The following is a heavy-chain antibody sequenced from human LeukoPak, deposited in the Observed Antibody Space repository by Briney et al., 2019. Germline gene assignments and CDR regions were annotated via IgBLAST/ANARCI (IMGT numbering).Heavy chain of an antibody. CDR1: GGSISNYY. CDR2: IYSTGNT. CDR3: ARSSSSWYSLTFDY. V-gene: IGHV4-4*07. J-gene: IGHJ4*02. Sequence: SETLSLTCTVSGGSISNYYWSWIRQPAGKGLEWIGRIYSTGNTNYNPALKSRVTISVDTSKNQFSLKLSSVTAADTAVYYCARSSSSWYSLTFDYWGQGTLVTVSS. D-gene: IGHD6-13*01.